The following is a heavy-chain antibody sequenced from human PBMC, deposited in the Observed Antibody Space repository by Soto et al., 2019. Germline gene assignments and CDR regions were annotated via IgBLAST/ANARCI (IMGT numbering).Heavy chain of an antibody. CDR2: IFSNDEK. CDR1: GFSLSNARMG. Sequence: GSGPTLVNPTETLTLTCTVSGFSLSNARMGVSWIRQPPGKALEWLAHIFSNDEKSYSTSLKSRLTISKDTSKSQVVLTMTNMDPVDTATYYCARIRSYDFWSGYSDWGMDVWGQGTTVTVSS. D-gene: IGHD3-3*01. V-gene: IGHV2-26*01. CDR3: ARIRSYDFWSGYSDWGMDV. J-gene: IGHJ6*02.